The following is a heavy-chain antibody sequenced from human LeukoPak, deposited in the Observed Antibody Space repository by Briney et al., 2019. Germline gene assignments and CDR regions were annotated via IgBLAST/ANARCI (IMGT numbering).Heavy chain of an antibody. CDR3: ARGQGYCSGGSCYPYFDL. D-gene: IGHD2-15*01. Sequence: PSETLSLTCAVYGGSFSGYYWSWIRQPPGKGLEWIGEISHRGSTNYNPSLKSRITISVDTSKTPFSLKLSSVTAADTVVYYCARGQGYCSGGSCYPYFDLWGRGTLVTVSS. CDR2: ISHRGST. J-gene: IGHJ2*01. CDR1: GGSFSGYY. V-gene: IGHV4-34*01.